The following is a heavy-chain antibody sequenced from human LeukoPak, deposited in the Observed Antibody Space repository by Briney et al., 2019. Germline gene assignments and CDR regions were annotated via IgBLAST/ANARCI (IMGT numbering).Heavy chain of an antibody. CDR3: AREEDCSGGSCYEPSLGY. Sequence: QPGGSLRLSCAASGFTFSSYWMHWVRQAPGKGLVWVSRINSDGSSTSYADSVKGRFTISRDNAKNTLYLQMNSLRAEDTAVYYCAREEDCSGGSCYEPSLGYWGQGTLVTVS. CDR2: INSDGSST. J-gene: IGHJ4*02. D-gene: IGHD2-15*01. CDR1: GFTFSSYW. V-gene: IGHV3-74*01.